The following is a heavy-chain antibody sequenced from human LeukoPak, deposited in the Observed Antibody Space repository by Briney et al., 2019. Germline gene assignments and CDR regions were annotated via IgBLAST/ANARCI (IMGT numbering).Heavy chain of an antibody. CDR1: GYTFTGYY. D-gene: IGHD1-14*01. V-gene: IGHV1-2*06. Sequence: ASVKVSCKASGYTFTGYYMHWVRQAPGQGLEWMGRINPNSGGTNYAQKFQGRVTMTRDTSISTAYMELSGLRSDDTAVYYCARVSSPLQYNWFDPWGQGTLVTVSS. CDR3: ARVSSPLQYNWFDP. J-gene: IGHJ5*02. CDR2: INPNSGGT.